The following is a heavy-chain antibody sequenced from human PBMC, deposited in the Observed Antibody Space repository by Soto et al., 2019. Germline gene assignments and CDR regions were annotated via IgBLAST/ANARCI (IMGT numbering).Heavy chain of an antibody. CDR3: ARGAAYGQWLGYYFDY. J-gene: IGHJ4*02. CDR1: GDSVSSNSAA. V-gene: IGHV6-1*01. Sequence: SQTLSLTCAISGDSVSSNSAAWNWIRQSPSRGLEWLGRTYYRSKWYNDYAVSVKSRITINPDTSKNQFSLQLNSVTPEDTAVYYCARGAAYGQWLGYYFDYWGQGTLVTVSS. D-gene: IGHD6-19*01. CDR2: TYYRSKWYN.